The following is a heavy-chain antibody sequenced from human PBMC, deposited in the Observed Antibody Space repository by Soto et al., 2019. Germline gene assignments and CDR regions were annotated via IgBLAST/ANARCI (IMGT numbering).Heavy chain of an antibody. Sequence: ASVKVSCKASGYTFTSYGISWVRRAPGQGLEWMGWISAYNGNTNYAQKLQGRVTMTTDTSTSTAYMELRSLRSDDTAVYYCARGSRITMVRGVIIGPIISWFDPWGQGTLVTVSS. CDR2: ISAYNGNT. J-gene: IGHJ5*02. D-gene: IGHD3-10*01. CDR1: GYTFTSYG. CDR3: ARGSRITMVRGVIIGPIISWFDP. V-gene: IGHV1-18*01.